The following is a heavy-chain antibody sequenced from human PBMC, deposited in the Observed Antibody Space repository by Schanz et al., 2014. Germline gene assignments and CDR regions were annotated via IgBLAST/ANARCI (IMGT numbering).Heavy chain of an antibody. D-gene: IGHD2-2*01. CDR2: VHPSGTT. Sequence: QVQLQESGPGLVKPSQTLSLTCAVSGGSISSGGYTWSWVRQPPGKGLEWIGEVHPSGTTNYNPSLSYRVTMSVDASKNQFSLKLTSVTAADTAVYYCARGQDHAKTGDLWGRGTLVTISS. CDR1: GGSISSGGYT. V-gene: IGHV4-30-4*07. CDR3: ARGQDHAKTGDL. J-gene: IGHJ5*02.